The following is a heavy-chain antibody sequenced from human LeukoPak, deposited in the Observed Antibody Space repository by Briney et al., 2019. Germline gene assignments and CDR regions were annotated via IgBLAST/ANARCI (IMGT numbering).Heavy chain of an antibody. V-gene: IGHV1-18*01. CDR1: GYTFTSYG. Sequence: ASVKVSCKASGYTFTSYGISWVRQAPGQGLEWMGWISAYNGNTNYAQKLQGRVTMTEDTSTDTAYMELSSLRSEDTAVYYCATSPSPSAFDIWGQGTMVTVSS. D-gene: IGHD1/OR15-1a*01. CDR2: ISAYNGNT. J-gene: IGHJ3*02. CDR3: ATSPSPSAFDI.